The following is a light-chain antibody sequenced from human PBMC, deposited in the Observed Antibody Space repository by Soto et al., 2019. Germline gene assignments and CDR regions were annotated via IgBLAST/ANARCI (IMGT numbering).Light chain of an antibody. V-gene: IGLV1-40*01. CDR3: QSYDSRLSGHAV. CDR1: SSNIGAGYD. J-gene: IGLJ7*01. Sequence: QSVLTQPPSVSGAPGQRVTISCTGNSSNIGAGYDVHWYQQLPSTAPKLLIYGNNNRPSGVPDRFSGSKSGTSASLAITGLQAEDEADYYCQSYDSRLSGHAVFGGGTKLTVL. CDR2: GNN.